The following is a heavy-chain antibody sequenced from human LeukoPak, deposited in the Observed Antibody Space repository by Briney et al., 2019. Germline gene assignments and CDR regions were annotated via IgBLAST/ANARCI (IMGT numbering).Heavy chain of an antibody. CDR3: ARDLTY. CDR2: ISAYNGNT. V-gene: IGHV1-18*04. Sequence: ASVKVSCKASGYTFTSYYIHWVRQAPGQGLEWMGWISAYNGNTDYSQNLQGRVTMTTDTSTNTAYMELRSLRSDDTAVYYCARDLTYWGQGTLVTVSS. CDR1: GYTFTSYY. J-gene: IGHJ4*02.